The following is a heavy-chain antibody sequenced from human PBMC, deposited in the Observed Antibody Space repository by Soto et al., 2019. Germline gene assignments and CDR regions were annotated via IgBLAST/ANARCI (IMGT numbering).Heavy chain of an antibody. CDR2: ISGSGGST. Sequence: LRLSCAASGFTFSSYAMSWVRQAPGRGLEWVSAISGSGGSTYYADSVKGRFTISRDNSKNTLYLQMNSLRAEDTAVYYCAKVGEGSTADYYYYYGMDVWGQGTTVTVSS. CDR3: AKVGEGSTADYYYYYGMDV. D-gene: IGHD3-10*01. CDR1: GFTFSSYA. J-gene: IGHJ6*02. V-gene: IGHV3-23*01.